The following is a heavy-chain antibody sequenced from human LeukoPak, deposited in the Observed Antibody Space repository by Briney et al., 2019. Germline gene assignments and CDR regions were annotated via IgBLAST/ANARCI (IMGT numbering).Heavy chain of an antibody. D-gene: IGHD1-26*01. J-gene: IGHJ3*02. CDR1: GYTFTVYY. CDR2: VNPNSGAS. CDR3: ARVSGAYCEDDALDM. Sequence: GTSVKVSGKPSGYTFTVYYLQWVRQAPGQGLEWMGWVNPNSGASNWTHKFQGRVTMTGDTSVSTGYMELTSLRSDDTATCYCARVSGAYCEDDALDMWGLGKRVTVSS. V-gene: IGHV1-2*02.